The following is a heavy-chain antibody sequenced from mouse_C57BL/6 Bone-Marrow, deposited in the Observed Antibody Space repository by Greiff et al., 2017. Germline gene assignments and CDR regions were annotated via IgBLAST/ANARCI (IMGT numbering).Heavy chain of an antibody. Sequence: VQLQQSGAELVRPGSSVKMSCKTSGYTFTSYGINWVKQRPGQGLEWIGYIYIGNGYTEYNEKFKGKATLTSDTSSSTAYMELSSLTSEDSAIYFCANLLCLRRGGDCAMDYWVQGTSVTVSS. CDR3: ANLLCLRRGGDCAMDY. D-gene: IGHD2-2*01. J-gene: IGHJ4*01. CDR2: IYIGNGYT. CDR1: GYTFTSYG. V-gene: IGHV1-58*01.